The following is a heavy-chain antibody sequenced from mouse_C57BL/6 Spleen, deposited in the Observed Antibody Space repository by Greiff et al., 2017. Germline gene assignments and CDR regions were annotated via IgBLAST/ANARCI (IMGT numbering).Heavy chain of an antibody. CDR3: ARTYDGYPYDFDY. CDR2: ISSGSSTI. D-gene: IGHD2-3*01. Sequence: DVMLVESGGGLVKPGGSLKLSCAASGFTFSDYGMHWVRQAPEQGLEWVAYISSGSSTIYYADTVKGRFTISRDNAKNTLFLQMTSLRSEDTAMYYCARTYDGYPYDFDYWGQGTTLTVSS. V-gene: IGHV5-17*01. CDR1: GFTFSDYG. J-gene: IGHJ2*01.